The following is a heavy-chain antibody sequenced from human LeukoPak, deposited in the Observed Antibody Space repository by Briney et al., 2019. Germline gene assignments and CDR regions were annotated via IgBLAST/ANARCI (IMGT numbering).Heavy chain of an antibody. Sequence: GGSLRLSCAASGFTFSSYSMNWVRQAPGKGLEWVSSISSSSSYIYYADSVKGRFTISRDNAKNSLYLQMNSLRAEDTAVYYCARDLGIAVAGTRVDYWGQGTLVTVSS. CDR2: ISSSSSYI. CDR3: ARDLGIAVAGTRVDY. J-gene: IGHJ4*02. CDR1: GFTFSSYS. V-gene: IGHV3-21*01. D-gene: IGHD6-13*01.